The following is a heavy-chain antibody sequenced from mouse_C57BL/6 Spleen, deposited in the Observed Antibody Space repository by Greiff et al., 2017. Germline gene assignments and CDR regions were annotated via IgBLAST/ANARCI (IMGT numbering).Heavy chain of an antibody. Sequence: VQLKESGPELVKPGASVKISCKASGYSFTDYNMNWVKQSNGKSLEWIGVINPNYGTTSYNQKFKGKATLTVDQSSSTAYMQLNSLTSEDSAVYYCARGGHYPYYAMDYWGQGTSVTVSS. CDR1: GYSFTDYN. CDR2: INPNYGTT. J-gene: IGHJ4*01. V-gene: IGHV1-39*01. CDR3: ARGGHYPYYAMDY. D-gene: IGHD6-1*01.